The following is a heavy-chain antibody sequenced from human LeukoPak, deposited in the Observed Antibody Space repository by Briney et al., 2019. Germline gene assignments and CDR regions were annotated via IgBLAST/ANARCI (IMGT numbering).Heavy chain of an antibody. CDR1: GDSISDFY. CDR2: ISSSGTP. V-gene: IGHV4-59*01. Sequence: SETLSLTCSVSGDSISDFYWTWIRQPPGKGLEWIGYISSSGTPTYSPSLKSRVPLSADASKNQLSLKVTSVTAADTALYYCARVASSVSDIWGQGRLVIVSS. D-gene: IGHD3-16*01. CDR3: ARVASSVSDI. J-gene: IGHJ3*02.